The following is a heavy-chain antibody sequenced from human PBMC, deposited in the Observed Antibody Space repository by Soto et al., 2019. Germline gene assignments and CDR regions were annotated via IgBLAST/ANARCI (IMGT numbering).Heavy chain of an antibody. V-gene: IGHV3-30-3*01. CDR1: GCTFSSYA. D-gene: IGHD1-7*01. CDR3: AYGNYPWNNYYYGMDV. Sequence: GGSLRLSCAASGCTFSSYAMHWVRQAPGKGLEWVAVISYDGSNKYYADSVKGRFTISRDNSKNTLYLQMNSLRAEDTAVYYCAYGNYPWNNYYYGMDVWGQGTTVTVSS. J-gene: IGHJ6*02. CDR2: ISYDGSNK.